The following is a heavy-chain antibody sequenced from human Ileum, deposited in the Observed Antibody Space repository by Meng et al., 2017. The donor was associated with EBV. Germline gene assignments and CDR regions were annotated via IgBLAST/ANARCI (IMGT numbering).Heavy chain of an antibody. CDR1: GYTFSNYA. V-gene: IGHV1-3*01. CDR3: ARVERGVKFDK. J-gene: IGHJ4*01. CDR2: INADNGNT. D-gene: IGHD2-21*01. Sequence: QAQLGQAGAEVKKPGVSVKLSCKASGYTFSNYAIHWVRQAPGQRPEWMGWINADNGNTKYSQKFQGRVTITRNTPASTVYMDVRSLRSEDTAVYFCARVERGVKFDKWGQGTLVTVSS.